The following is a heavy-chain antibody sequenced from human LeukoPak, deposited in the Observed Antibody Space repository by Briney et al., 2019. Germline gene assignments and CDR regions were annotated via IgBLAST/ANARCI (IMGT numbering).Heavy chain of an antibody. V-gene: IGHV3-66*01. CDR3: SRDPAMTSGYGMDV. D-gene: IGHD4-11*01. CDR2: IYTGGST. CDR1: GFTVSSSF. J-gene: IGHJ6*02. Sequence: GGSLRLSCAASGFTVSSSFMSWVRQAPGEGLEWVSVIYTGGSTYDADSVKGRFTISRDDSKNMVYLQMNSLRAEDTAVYFCSRDPAMTSGYGMDVRGQGATVTVSS.